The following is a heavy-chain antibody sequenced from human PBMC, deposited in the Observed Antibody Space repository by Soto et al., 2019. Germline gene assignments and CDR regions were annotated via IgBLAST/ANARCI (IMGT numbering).Heavy chain of an antibody. V-gene: IGHV3-33*01. CDR2: IWYDGSYK. CDR3: ARIDCTGGSCRPYYYYGMDV. D-gene: IGHD2-15*01. J-gene: IGHJ6*02. Sequence: VGSLRLSCAASGFTFSTYGMHWVRQAPGKGLEWVAVIWYDGSYKYYADSVKGRFSVSRDNSRNTMYLQMNSLRAEDTAVYYCARIDCTGGSCRPYYYYGMDVWGQGTTVTVSS. CDR1: GFTFSTYG.